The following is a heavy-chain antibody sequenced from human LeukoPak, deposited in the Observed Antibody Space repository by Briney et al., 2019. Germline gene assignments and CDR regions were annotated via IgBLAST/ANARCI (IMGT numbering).Heavy chain of an antibody. CDR3: TSGGFSDY. CDR2: ISGSGGST. V-gene: IGHV3-23*01. D-gene: IGHD3-16*01. J-gene: IGHJ4*02. CDR1: GFTFSSYG. Sequence: HPGGSLRLSCAASGFTFSSYGMSWVRQAPGKGLEWVSAISGSGGSTYYADSVKGRFTISRDNSKNTLYLQMNSLKTEDTAVYYCTSGGFSDYWGQGTMVTVSS.